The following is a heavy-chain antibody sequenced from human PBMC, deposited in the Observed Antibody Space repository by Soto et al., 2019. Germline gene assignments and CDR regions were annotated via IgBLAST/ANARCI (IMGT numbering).Heavy chain of an antibody. D-gene: IGHD2-15*01. J-gene: IGHJ4*02. Sequence: ELQVVESGGGLVQPGGSLRLSCVGSGFTFGNYWMRWVRQAPGKGLEWVANIKKDGSERYYVDSVKGRFSISRNNAKTSLYLQMNSLRADDTAVYYCARGRYCSGNACWQFDYWGQGTLVTVSS. CDR1: GFTFGNYW. CDR3: ARGRYCSGNACWQFDY. CDR2: IKKDGSER. V-gene: IGHV3-7*05.